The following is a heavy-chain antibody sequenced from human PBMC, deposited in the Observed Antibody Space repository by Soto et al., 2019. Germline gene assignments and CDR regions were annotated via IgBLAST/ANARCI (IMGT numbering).Heavy chain of an antibody. Sequence: EVQLVESGRGLFQPGGSLRLSCAASGLIFSDYHMDWVRQAPGKGLEWVGRIRRKANSYTTEYAASVKGRFTISRDDSKNSLYLQMNSLKSEDTAVYYCAMLGGWSGGSSGMDVWGQGTTVTVSS. V-gene: IGHV3-72*01. D-gene: IGHD6-19*01. CDR1: GLIFSDYH. J-gene: IGHJ6*02. CDR3: AMLGGWSGGSSGMDV. CDR2: IRRKANSYTT.